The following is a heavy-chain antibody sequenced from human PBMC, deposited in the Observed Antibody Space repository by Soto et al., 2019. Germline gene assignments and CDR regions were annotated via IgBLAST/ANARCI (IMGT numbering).Heavy chain of an antibody. CDR1: GFTFNKYS. J-gene: IGHJ4*02. CDR3: ARDLMPNDRGLGALAY. D-gene: IGHD3-22*01. Sequence: EVRLVESGGGLVKPGGSLRLSCAASGFTFNKYSMNWVRQAPGKGLEWVSSITSKTGDQYYADSVKGRFIISRDNTTNSLPLHVTSLRDEDTAVYYCARDLMPNDRGLGALAYLGQGTLVTVSS. CDR2: ITSKTGDQ. V-gene: IGHV3-21*06.